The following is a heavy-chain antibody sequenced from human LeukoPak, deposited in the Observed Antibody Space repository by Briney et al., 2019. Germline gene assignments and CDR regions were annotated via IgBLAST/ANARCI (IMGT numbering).Heavy chain of an antibody. V-gene: IGHV3-21*01. CDR3: ARDSAAHFDY. CDR1: GFTFSSYS. Sequence: GGSLRLSCAASGFTFSSYSMNRVRQAPGKGLEWVSSISSSSSYIYYADSVKGRFTISRDNAKNSLYLQMNSLRAEDTAVYYCARDSAAHFDYWGQGTLVTVSS. J-gene: IGHJ4*02. D-gene: IGHD6-13*01. CDR2: ISSSSSYI.